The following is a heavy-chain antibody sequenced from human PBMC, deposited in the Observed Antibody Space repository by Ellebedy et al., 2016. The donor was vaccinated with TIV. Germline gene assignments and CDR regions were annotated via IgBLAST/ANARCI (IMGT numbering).Heavy chain of an antibody. CDR1: GFTFSSYA. CDR2: MSGSGGST. Sequence: GESLKISXAASGFTFSSYAMSWVRQAPGKGLEWVSAMSGSGGSTYYADSVKGQFTISRDNSKNTLYLQMNSLRAEDTAVYYCAKDRDYYNSGSFDNWGQGTLVTVSS. D-gene: IGHD3-10*01. CDR3: AKDRDYYNSGSFDN. V-gene: IGHV3-23*01. J-gene: IGHJ4*02.